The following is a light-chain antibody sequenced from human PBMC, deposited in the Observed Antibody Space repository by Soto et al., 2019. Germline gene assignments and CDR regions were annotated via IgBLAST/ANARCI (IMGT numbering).Light chain of an antibody. CDR3: QQYGRSPLLYT. J-gene: IGKJ2*01. CDR1: QSVTSNS. Sequence: ENVLTQSPGTLSLSPGERATLSCRASQSVTSNSLAWYQQRPGQAPRLLIYGASTRAAGVPDRFSGSGSGTDFTLTITRLEPEDFAVYYCQQYGRSPLLYTFGQGTKLGVK. CDR2: GAS. V-gene: IGKV3-20*01.